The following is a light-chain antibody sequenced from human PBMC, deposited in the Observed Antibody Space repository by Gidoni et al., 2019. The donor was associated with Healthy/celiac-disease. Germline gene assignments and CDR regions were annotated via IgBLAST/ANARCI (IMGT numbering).Light chain of an antibody. CDR1: QSISSW. CDR2: KAS. J-gene: IGKJ3*01. Sequence: DIQMTQSPSTLSASVGDRVTITCRASQSISSWLAWYQQKPGKAPKLLIYKASSLESGVPSRFSGSGSGTEFTLTISSLQPDDFATYYCQQYNSYPFTFASXTKVDIK. V-gene: IGKV1-5*03. CDR3: QQYNSYPFT.